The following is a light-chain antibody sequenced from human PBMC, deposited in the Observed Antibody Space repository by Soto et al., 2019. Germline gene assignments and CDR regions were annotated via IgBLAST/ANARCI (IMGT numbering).Light chain of an antibody. CDR1: QSVSSSY. CDR3: QQYDSSPVT. Sequence: EIVLTQSPGTLSLSPGERATLSCRASQSVSSSYLAWYQQKPGQAPRLLIYGASSRATGIPDRFSGSGSGTDFPLTNSRLEPEDFAVYYCQQYDSSPVTFGQGTKVEIK. CDR2: GAS. J-gene: IGKJ1*01. V-gene: IGKV3-20*01.